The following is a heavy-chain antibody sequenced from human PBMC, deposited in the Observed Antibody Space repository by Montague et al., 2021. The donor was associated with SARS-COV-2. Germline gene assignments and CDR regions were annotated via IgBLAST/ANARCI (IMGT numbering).Heavy chain of an antibody. CDR3: SRGDFGVVIIPYYYYYMDV. CDR2: IHYSGST. CDR1: GGSVSSSNYY. J-gene: IGHJ6*03. D-gene: IGHD3-3*01. V-gene: IGHV4-39*01. Sequence: SETLSLTCTVSGGSVSSSNYYWGWIHQPPGKGLEWIGSIHYSGSTYYKPSLKSRVTISLDTSKNQFSLKLNSVTAADTAVYYCSRGDFGVVIIPYYYYYMDVWGKGTTGTVSS.